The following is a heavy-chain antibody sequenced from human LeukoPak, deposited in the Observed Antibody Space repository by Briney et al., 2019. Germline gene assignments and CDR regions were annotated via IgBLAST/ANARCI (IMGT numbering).Heavy chain of an antibody. CDR1: GFTFSSYA. CDR3: AKVGYSSSAWIDY. Sequence: GGSLRLSCAASGFTFSSYAMSWDREAPGKGLEWVSAISGSGGSTYYADSVKGRFTISRDNSKNTLYLQMNSLRAEDTAVYYCAKVGYSSSAWIDYWGQGTLVTVSS. CDR2: ISGSGGST. D-gene: IGHD6-13*01. V-gene: IGHV3-23*01. J-gene: IGHJ4*02.